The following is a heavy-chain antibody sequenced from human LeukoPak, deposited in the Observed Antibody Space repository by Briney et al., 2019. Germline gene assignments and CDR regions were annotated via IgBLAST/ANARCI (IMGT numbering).Heavy chain of an antibody. V-gene: IGHV3-7*03. CDR1: GFTFSSYW. CDR3: ARWGGRFDY. D-gene: IGHD1-26*01. CDR2: IKKDGGEK. J-gene: IGHJ4*02. Sequence: GGSLRLSCAASGFTFSSYWMSWVRQAPGKGLEWVANIKKDGGEKYYVDSVKGRFTISRDNAKNSLYLQRNSLRAEDTAVYYCARWGGRFDYWGQGTLVTVSS.